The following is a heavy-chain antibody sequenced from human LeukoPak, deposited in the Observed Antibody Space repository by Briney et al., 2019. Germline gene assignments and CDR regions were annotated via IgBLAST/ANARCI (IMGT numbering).Heavy chain of an antibody. D-gene: IGHD3-9*01. CDR3: ARAGLRYFDWFLYPEERDAFDI. CDR2: INPNSGDT. CDR1: GYTFTGYY. V-gene: IGHV1-2*02. Sequence: ASVKVSCKASGYTFTGYYMHWVRQAPGQGLEWMGWINPNSGDTNYAQKFQGRVTMTRDTSISTAYMELSRLRSDDTAVYYCARAGLRYFDWFLYPEERDAFDIWGQGTMVTVSS. J-gene: IGHJ3*02.